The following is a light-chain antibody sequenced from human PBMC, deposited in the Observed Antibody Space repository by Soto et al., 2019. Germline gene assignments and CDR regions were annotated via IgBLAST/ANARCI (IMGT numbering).Light chain of an antibody. CDR1: SSDVGSYNF. CDR2: EGS. CDR3: CSYAGASVYV. Sequence: QSALTQPASVSGSPGQSITISCTGTSSDVGSYNFVSWYQQHPGKAPKLMIYEGSKRPSGVSNRFSGSKSDNTASLTISGLQAEDEADYYCCSYAGASVYVFGTGTKVTVL. V-gene: IGLV2-23*01. J-gene: IGLJ1*01.